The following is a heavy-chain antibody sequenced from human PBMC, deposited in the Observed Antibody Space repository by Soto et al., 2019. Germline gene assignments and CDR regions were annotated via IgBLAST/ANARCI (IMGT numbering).Heavy chain of an antibody. D-gene: IGHD6-6*01. CDR2: ISSSSYI. Sequence: GGSLRLSCAASGFTFSSYSMNWVRQAPGKGLEWVSSISSSSYIYYADSVKGRFTISRDNAKNSLYLQMNSLRAEDTAVYYCATHSSSSGFDYWGQGTLVTVSS. CDR3: ATHSSSSGFDY. CDR1: GFTFSSYS. V-gene: IGHV3-21*01. J-gene: IGHJ4*02.